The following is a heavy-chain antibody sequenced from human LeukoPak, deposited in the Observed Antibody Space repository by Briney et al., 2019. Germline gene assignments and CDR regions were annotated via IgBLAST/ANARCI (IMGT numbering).Heavy chain of an antibody. D-gene: IGHD4-17*01. J-gene: IGHJ4*02. CDR1: GGSFSGYY. CDR2: INPSGST. Sequence: PSETLSLTCAVYGGSFSGYYWSWIRQPPGKGLEWIGEINPSGSTNYNPSLKSRVTISVDTSKNQFSLKLSSVTAADTAVYYCARAARESDYGDYGYWGQGTLVTVPS. V-gene: IGHV4-34*01. CDR3: ARAARESDYGDYGY.